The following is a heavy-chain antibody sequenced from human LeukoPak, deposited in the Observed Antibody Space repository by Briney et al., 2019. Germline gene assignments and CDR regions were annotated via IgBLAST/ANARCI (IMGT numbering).Heavy chain of an antibody. CDR1: GGSISSSSYY. D-gene: IGHD5-18*01. CDR3: ARDPRGYSHSIDP. J-gene: IGHJ5*02. CDR2: IYYSGST. V-gene: IGHV4-39*07. Sequence: SETLSLTCTVSGGSISSSSYYWGWIRQPPGKGLEWIGGIYYSGSTYYNPSLKSRVTIPVDTSKNQFSLKLSSVTAADTAVYYCARDPRGYSHSIDPWGQGTLVTVSS.